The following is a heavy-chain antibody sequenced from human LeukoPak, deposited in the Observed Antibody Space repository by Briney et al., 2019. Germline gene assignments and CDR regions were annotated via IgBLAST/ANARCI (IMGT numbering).Heavy chain of an antibody. J-gene: IGHJ4*02. CDR2: ISGTGDYT. D-gene: IGHD3-16*01. CDR3: AREPGTTLLTRLYL. Sequence: GGSLRLSCAASGFTFSSSAMSWVRQAPGKGLEWVSGISGTGDYTSYADSVKGRFAISRDNSKNTLYLQLNSLRAEDTAVYYCAREPGTTLLTRLYLWGQGTLVTVSS. CDR1: GFTFSSSA. V-gene: IGHV3-23*01.